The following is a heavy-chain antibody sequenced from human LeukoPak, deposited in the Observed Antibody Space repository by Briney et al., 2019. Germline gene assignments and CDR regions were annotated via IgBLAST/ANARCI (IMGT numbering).Heavy chain of an antibody. V-gene: IGHV4-31*03. CDR1: GGSISSGGYY. CDR2: IYYSGST. CDR3: ARYPYGSGCLVWFDP. J-gene: IGHJ5*02. D-gene: IGHD3-10*01. Sequence: SQTLSLTCTVSGGSISSGGYYWSWIRQHPGKGLEWIGYIYYSGSTYYNPSLKSRVTISVDTSKNQFSLKLSSVTAADTAVYYCARYPYGSGCLVWFDPWGQGTLVTVSS.